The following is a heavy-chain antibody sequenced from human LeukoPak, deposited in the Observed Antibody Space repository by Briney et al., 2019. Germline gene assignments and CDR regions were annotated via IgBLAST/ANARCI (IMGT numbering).Heavy chain of an antibody. Sequence: GGSLRLSCAASGFTFTTNWMTWVRQAPGKGLEWVSYISSRGNTRYYADSVKGRFTISRDNAENSLYLQMNSLRAEDTAVYYCARERTTVTMPNLRPQYYFDYWGQGTLVTVSS. J-gene: IGHJ4*02. CDR3: ARERTTVTMPNLRPQYYFDY. CDR2: ISSRGNTR. V-gene: IGHV3-48*04. CDR1: GFTFTTNW. D-gene: IGHD4-17*01.